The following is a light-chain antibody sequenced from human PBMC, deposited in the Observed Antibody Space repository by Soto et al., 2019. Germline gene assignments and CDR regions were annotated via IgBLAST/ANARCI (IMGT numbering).Light chain of an antibody. J-gene: IGLJ7*01. CDR2: GNS. Sequence: QSVLTQPPSVSGAPGQRVTISCTGTSSNIGAGYDVHWYQQLPGTAPKLLIYGNSNRPSGVPDRFSGSKSGTSASLAITGLQAEDEADYYCQSYDSSLSGSVFGGGTQLNVI. CDR1: SSNIGAGYD. V-gene: IGLV1-40*01. CDR3: QSYDSSLSGSV.